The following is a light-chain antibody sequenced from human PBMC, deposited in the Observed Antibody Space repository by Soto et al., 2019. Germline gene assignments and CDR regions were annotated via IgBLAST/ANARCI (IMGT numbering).Light chain of an antibody. J-gene: IGKJ4*01. Sequence: EIVMMQSPATLSVSPGERTTLSCRASQSVSSNLAWYQQKPGQAPRLLIYGASTRATGIPARFSGSGSGTDFTLTISSLQSEDFAVYSCQQYNNWPLTFGGGTKVEIK. CDR3: QQYNNWPLT. CDR1: QSVSSN. V-gene: IGKV3-15*01. CDR2: GAS.